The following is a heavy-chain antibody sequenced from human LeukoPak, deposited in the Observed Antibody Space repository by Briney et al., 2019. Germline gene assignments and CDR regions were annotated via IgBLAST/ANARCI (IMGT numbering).Heavy chain of an antibody. CDR1: GGSISSYY. Sequence: SETLSLTCTVSGGSISSYYWSWIRQPPGKGLEWIGYIYYSGSTNYNPSLKSRVTISVDTSKNQFSLKLSSVTAADTAVYYCARWVVAAAVSWYFDLWGRGTLVTVSS. CDR2: IYYSGST. CDR3: ARWVVAAAVSWYFDL. D-gene: IGHD2-15*01. V-gene: IGHV4-59*01. J-gene: IGHJ2*01.